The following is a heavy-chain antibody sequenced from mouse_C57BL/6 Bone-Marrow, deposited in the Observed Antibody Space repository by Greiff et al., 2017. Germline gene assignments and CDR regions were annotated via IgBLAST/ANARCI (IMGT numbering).Heavy chain of an antibody. Sequence: EVQLVESGGGLVQPGGSMKLSCVASGFTFSNYWMNWVRQSPEKGLEWVAQIRLKSDNYATHYAESVKGRFTISRDDSKSSVYLQMNNLRAEDTGIYYCTGGYYYGSSYGLFDYWGQGTTLTVSS. V-gene: IGHV6-3*01. D-gene: IGHD1-1*01. CDR1: GFTFSNYW. CDR2: IRLKSDNYAT. J-gene: IGHJ2*01. CDR3: TGGYYYGSSYGLFDY.